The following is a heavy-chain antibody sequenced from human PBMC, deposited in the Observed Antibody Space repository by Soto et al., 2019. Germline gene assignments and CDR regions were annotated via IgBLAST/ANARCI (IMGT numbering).Heavy chain of an antibody. Sequence: GGSLRLSCTASGFTFGDYAMSWVRQAPGKGLEWVGFIRSKAYGGTTEYAASVKGRFTISRDDFKSIAYLQMNSLKTEDTAVYYCTRVASSWYAFDIWGQGTMVTVSS. D-gene: IGHD6-13*01. CDR3: TRVASSWYAFDI. J-gene: IGHJ3*02. CDR2: IRSKAYGGTT. V-gene: IGHV3-49*04. CDR1: GFTFGDYA.